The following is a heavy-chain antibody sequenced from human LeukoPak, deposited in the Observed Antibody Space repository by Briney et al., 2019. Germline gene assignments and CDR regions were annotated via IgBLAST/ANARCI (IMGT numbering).Heavy chain of an antibody. Sequence: GWCVSLSCAACVFILPNYAISWVRQPPGRGVEGVSGISGNGFCKYYADTVRGRFTHPRDSYMRTLYLPVNRLRASHRHVCNCAKEPSWNYYYYYSMDGWGKGTTLTVPS. V-gene: IGHV3-23*01. J-gene: IGHJ6*03. D-gene: IGHD1-1*01. CDR3: AKEPSWNYYYYYSMDG. CDR2: ISGNGFCK. CDR1: VFILPNYA.